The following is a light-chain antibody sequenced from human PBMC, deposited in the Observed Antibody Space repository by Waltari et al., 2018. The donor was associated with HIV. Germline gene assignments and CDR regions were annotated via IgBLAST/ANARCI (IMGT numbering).Light chain of an antibody. Sequence: QSVLTQPPSASATPGQRVTISCSGSSSNIGSHTVDWYQQLPGTAPKVLIYSNNQRPSGVPDRCSGSKSGTSASLAISGLQSEDEADYYCATWDDNLNGVFGGGTKLTVL. CDR3: ATWDDNLNGV. V-gene: IGLV1-44*01. CDR2: SNN. J-gene: IGLJ3*02. CDR1: SSNIGSHT.